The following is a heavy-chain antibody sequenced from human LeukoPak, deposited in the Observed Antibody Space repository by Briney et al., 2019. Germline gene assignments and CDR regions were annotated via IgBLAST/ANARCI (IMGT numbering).Heavy chain of an antibody. Sequence: SQTLSLTRAVYAPPFRAYYWSCIRQPSGKGLQWIGEINDTGHARYNASLKSRATMSVDTSKNQFSLKLKSVTAADTAVYYCASSRDLYHDAFTSYWFFDVWGRGSLVTVSS. CDR1: APPFRAYY. V-gene: IGHV4-34*01. CDR3: ASSRDLYHDAFTSYWFFDV. CDR2: INDTGHA. D-gene: IGHD3-3*01. J-gene: IGHJ2*01.